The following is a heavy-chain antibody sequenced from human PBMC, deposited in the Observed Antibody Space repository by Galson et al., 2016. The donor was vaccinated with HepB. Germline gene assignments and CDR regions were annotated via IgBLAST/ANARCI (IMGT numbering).Heavy chain of an antibody. CDR3: AKDPQWTTSSRGAFDV. Sequence: SLRLSCAASGFSFSSYAMSWVRQAPGKGLEWVSTITGRGTSTYYADSVGGRLTISRDNSKSTLYLQMNGLRAEDTAVYYCAKDPQWTTSSRGAFDVWGQGTMLTVFS. V-gene: IGHV3-23*01. CDR1: GFSFSSYA. D-gene: IGHD6-6*01. J-gene: IGHJ3*01. CDR2: ITGRGTST.